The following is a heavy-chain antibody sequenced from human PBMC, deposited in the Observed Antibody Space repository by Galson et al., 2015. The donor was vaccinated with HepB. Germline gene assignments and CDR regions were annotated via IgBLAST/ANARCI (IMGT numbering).Heavy chain of an antibody. CDR1: GFTFSSYS. D-gene: IGHD5-12*01. Sequence: SLRLSCAASGFTFSSYSMNWVRQAPGKGLEWVSYINSSSSTIYYADSVKGRFTISRDNAKNSLYLQMNSLRAEDTAVYYCARGYSGYDTIDYWGQGTLVTVSS. V-gene: IGHV3-48*04. J-gene: IGHJ4*02. CDR2: INSSSSTI. CDR3: ARGYSGYDTIDY.